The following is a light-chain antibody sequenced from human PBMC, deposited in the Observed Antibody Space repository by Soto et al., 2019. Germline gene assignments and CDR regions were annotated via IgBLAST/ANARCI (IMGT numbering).Light chain of an antibody. CDR3: QQYGSSPLT. V-gene: IGKV3-20*01. CDR2: RAS. Sequence: EIVLTQSPGTLSLSPVERATLSGRASQSVSSNYLAWYQQKPGQTPKVLIYRASTRATGIPDRFSGSGSGTDFTLTISRLEAEDFAVYYCQQYGSSPLTFGGGTKVDIK. J-gene: IGKJ4*01. CDR1: QSVSSNY.